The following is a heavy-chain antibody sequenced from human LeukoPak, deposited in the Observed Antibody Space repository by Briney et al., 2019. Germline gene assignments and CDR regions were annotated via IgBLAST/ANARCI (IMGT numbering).Heavy chain of an antibody. CDR2: ISGNGGST. CDR1: GFTFSNYC. CDR3: AEAQQWVGYFAH. V-gene: IGHV3-23*01. D-gene: IGHD6-19*01. J-gene: IGHJ4*02. Sequence: GGSLRLSCEASGFTFSNYCMNWVRQAPGKGLEWVSGISGNGGSTYYGESVKGRFTISRDNSKNTMYLQMNSLRADDTAVYYCAEAQQWVGYFAHWGQGTLVTVSS.